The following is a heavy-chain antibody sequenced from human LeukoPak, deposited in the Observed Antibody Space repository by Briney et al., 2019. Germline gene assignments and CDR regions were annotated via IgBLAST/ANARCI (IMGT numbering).Heavy chain of an antibody. D-gene: IGHD3-22*01. CDR2: SGGSGSSI. V-gene: IGHV3-11*01. CDR1: GFTFSDYY. J-gene: IGHJ4*02. Sequence: GGSLRLSCAASGFTFSDYYMSWIRQAPGKGLECVSYSGGSGSSIYYADSVKGRFTISRGNAKNSLYLQLNSLRAEDTAVYYCARVRWDSGGSHFYYFDYWGQGTLVTVS. CDR3: ARVRWDSGGSHFYYFDY.